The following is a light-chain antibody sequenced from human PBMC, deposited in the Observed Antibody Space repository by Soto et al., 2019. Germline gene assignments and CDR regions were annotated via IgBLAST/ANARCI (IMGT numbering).Light chain of an antibody. CDR3: SSYAGSNNFV. CDR2: EVS. Sequence: QSALTQPPSASGSPGQSVTISCTGTSSDVGGYNYVSWYQQHPGKAPKLMIYEVSKRPSGVPDRFSGSKSGNTASLTVSGLQAEDEAHYYCSSYAGSNNFVFGTGTKVT. CDR1: SSDVGGYNY. V-gene: IGLV2-8*01. J-gene: IGLJ1*01.